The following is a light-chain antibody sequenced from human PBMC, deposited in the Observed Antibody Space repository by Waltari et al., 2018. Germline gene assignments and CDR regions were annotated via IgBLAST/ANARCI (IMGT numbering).Light chain of an antibody. Sequence: DIVMTQSPDSLSVSLGERATINCKSSQTILYNTNNKNYLAWYQQKPRQPPKLLIYWASTRESGVPDRFSGSGSGTDFTLTISILQAEDVAVYYCHQYYTTPITFGQGTRLEIK. J-gene: IGKJ5*01. CDR3: HQYYTTPIT. CDR2: WAS. V-gene: IGKV4-1*01. CDR1: QTILYNTNNKNY.